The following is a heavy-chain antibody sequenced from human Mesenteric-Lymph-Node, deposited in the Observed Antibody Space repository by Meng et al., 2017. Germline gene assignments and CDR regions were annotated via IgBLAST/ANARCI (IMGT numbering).Heavy chain of an antibody. CDR1: GYSISNGYY. CDR3: ARGFPYYDILTGYFNWFDP. CDR2: IYHSGST. Sequence: SETLSLTCTVSGYSISNGYYWGWIRQPPGKGLEWIGSIYHSGSTYYNPSLKSRVTISVDTSKNQFSLKLSSVTAADTALYYCARGFPYYDILTGYFNWFDPWGQGTLVTVSS. D-gene: IGHD3-9*01. V-gene: IGHV4-38-2*02. J-gene: IGHJ5*02.